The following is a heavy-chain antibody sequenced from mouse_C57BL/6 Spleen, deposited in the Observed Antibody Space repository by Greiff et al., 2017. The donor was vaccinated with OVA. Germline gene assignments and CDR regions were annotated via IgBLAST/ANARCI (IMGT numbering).Heavy chain of an antibody. Sequence: QVQLQQSGAELAKPGASVKLSCKASGYTFTSYWMHWVKQRPGQGLEWIGYINPSSGYTKYNQKFKDKATLTAAKSSSTAYMQLSSLTYEDSAVYYCAREGDGGYDEGDYWGQGTTLTVSS. CDR2: INPSSGYT. J-gene: IGHJ2*01. D-gene: IGHD2-2*01. CDR3: AREGDGGYDEGDY. V-gene: IGHV1-7*01. CDR1: GYTFTSYW.